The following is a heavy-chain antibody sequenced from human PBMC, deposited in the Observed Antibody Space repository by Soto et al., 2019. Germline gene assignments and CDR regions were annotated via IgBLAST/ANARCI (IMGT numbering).Heavy chain of an antibody. Sequence: ETLSLTCTVSGGSISGYYWSWIRQPPGKGLEWIGYMYKTGSTVYNPSFKSRVTISVDTSKNQFSLKLNSVTAADTAVYYCARDLWGYCGTDCYPLDVWGQGTTVTVSS. CDR3: ARDLWGYCGTDCYPLDV. D-gene: IGHD2-21*02. J-gene: IGHJ6*02. CDR1: GGSISGYY. CDR2: MYKTGST. V-gene: IGHV4-59*01.